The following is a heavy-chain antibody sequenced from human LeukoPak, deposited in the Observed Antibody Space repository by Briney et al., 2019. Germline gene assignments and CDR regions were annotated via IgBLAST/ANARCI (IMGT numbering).Heavy chain of an antibody. CDR3: ARDLGASYYDSSGYCDY. J-gene: IGHJ4*02. V-gene: IGHV1-69*04. CDR1: GGTFSSYA. Sequence: ASVKVSCKASGGTFSSYAISWVRQAPGQGLEWMGRIISILGIANYAQKFQGRVTITADKSTSTAYMELSSLRSEDTAVYYCARDLGASYYDSSGYCDYWGQGTLVTVSS. D-gene: IGHD3-22*01. CDR2: IISILGIA.